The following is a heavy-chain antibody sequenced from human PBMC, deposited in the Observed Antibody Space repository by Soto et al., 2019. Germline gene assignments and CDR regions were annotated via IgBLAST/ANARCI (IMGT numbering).Heavy chain of an antibody. V-gene: IGHV4-34*01. D-gene: IGHD3-10*01. CDR3: ARVFMLRGTICPEGYSYYMDL. CDR1: GGSFSGYY. J-gene: IGHJ6*03. Sequence: TLSLTCAIYGGSFSGYYWSWIRQPPGKGLVWIGEITHSGGTNYNPSLKGRVAISIDTSKNQFSLRLSSLTAADTAVYYCARVFMLRGTICPEGYSYYMDLRAKGTTVTVSS. CDR2: ITHSGGT.